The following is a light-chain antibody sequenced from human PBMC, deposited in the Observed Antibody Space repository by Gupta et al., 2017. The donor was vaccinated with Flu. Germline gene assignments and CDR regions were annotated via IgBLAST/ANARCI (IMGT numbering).Light chain of an antibody. V-gene: IGLV1-51*01. CDR2: DNN. J-gene: IGLJ3*02. Sequence: QSVLTQPPSVSAAPGQTVTISCSGSSSNMGNNYLSWYQQVPGTAPKLLIYDNNKRPSGIPDRFSGSKSGTSATLGITGLQTGDEADYYCGTWDNSLSAWVFGGGTKLTVL. CDR3: GTWDNSLSAWV. CDR1: SSNMGNNY.